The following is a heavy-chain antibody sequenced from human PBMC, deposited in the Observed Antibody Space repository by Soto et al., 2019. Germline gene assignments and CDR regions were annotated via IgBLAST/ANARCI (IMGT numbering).Heavy chain of an antibody. J-gene: IGHJ4*02. V-gene: IGHV3-73*01. CDR1: GFTFSGSA. D-gene: IGHD3-9*01. Sequence: GGSLRLSCASSGFTFSGSAIHWVRQASGKGLEWVGRIRSKANSYATAYAASVKGRFTISRDDSKTTAYLQLNSLESEDTAVYYCSRDDSDWFFNWGRGTLVTVSS. CDR2: IRSKANSYAT. CDR3: SRDDSDWFFN.